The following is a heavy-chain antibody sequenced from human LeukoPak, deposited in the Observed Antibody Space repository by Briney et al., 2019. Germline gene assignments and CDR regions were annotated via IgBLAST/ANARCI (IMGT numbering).Heavy chain of an antibody. J-gene: IGHJ6*02. CDR3: ARDSLGYCSSTSCYGPHYYYYYGMDV. Sequence: KPGGSLRLSCAASGFTFSSYSMNWVRQAPGKGLEWVSSISSSSSYIYYADSVKGRFTISRDNAKNSLYLQMNSLRAEDTAVYYCARDSLGYCSSTSCYGPHYYYYYGMDVWGQGTTVTVSS. D-gene: IGHD2-2*01. CDR1: GFTFSSYS. CDR2: ISSSSSYI. V-gene: IGHV3-21*01.